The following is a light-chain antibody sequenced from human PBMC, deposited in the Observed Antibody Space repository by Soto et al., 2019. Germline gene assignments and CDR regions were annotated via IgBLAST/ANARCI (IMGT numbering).Light chain of an antibody. J-gene: IGKJ1*01. CDR1: QSISSW. CDR3: QQYNSGWT. Sequence: DIQMTQFPPTLSASVGDRVTITCRASQSISSWLAWYQQKPGKPPKLLIYKASSLESGVRSRFSGSGSGTEFNLTISSLQPDDIATYYCQQYNSGWTFGQGNKVEIK. V-gene: IGKV1-5*03. CDR2: KAS.